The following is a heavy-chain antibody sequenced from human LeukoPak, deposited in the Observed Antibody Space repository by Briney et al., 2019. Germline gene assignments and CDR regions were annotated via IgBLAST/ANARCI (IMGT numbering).Heavy chain of an antibody. J-gene: IGHJ4*02. V-gene: IGHV1-46*01. D-gene: IGHD1-26*01. CDR2: INPSGGST. CDR1: GYTFTSYY. CDR3: ARGTSGSFEMAY. Sequence: VSSVTVSCKASGYTFTSYYMHWVRQAPGQGLEWMGIINPSGGSTSYAQKFQGRVTMTRDTSTSTVYMELSSLRSEDMAVYYCARGTSGSFEMAYWGQGTLVTVSS.